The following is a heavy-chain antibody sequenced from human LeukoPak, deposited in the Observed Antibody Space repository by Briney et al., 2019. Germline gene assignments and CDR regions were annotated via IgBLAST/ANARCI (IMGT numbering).Heavy chain of an antibody. Sequence: GASVKVSCKASGGTFSSYAISWVRQAPGQGLEWMGRIIPILGIANYAQKFQGRVTITADKSTSTAYMELSSLRSEDTAVYYCARGNSRDGYNVVDYWGQGTLVTVSS. D-gene: IGHD5-24*01. V-gene: IGHV1-69*04. J-gene: IGHJ4*02. CDR2: IIPILGIA. CDR3: ARGNSRDGYNVVDY. CDR1: GGTFSSYA.